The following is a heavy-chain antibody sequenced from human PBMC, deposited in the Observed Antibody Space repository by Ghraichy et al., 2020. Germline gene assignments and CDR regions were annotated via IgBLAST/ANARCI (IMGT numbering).Heavy chain of an antibody. CDR3: ARDGGSGWYKGNAFDI. J-gene: IGHJ3*02. Sequence: GESLRLSCAASGFTVSSNYMSWVRQAPGKGLEWVSVIYSGGSTYYADSVKGRFTISRDNSKNTLYLQMNSLRAEDTAVYYCARDGGSGWYKGNAFDIWGQGTMVTVSS. V-gene: IGHV3-53*01. D-gene: IGHD6-19*01. CDR1: GFTVSSNY. CDR2: IYSGGST.